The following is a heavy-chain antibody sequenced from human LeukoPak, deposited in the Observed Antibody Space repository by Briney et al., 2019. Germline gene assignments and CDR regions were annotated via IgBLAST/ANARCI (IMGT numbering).Heavy chain of an antibody. J-gene: IGHJ6*02. CDR1: GFTVSTNY. CDR2: IYSGGST. V-gene: IGHV3-66*04. D-gene: IGHD3-9*01. CDR3: ARLPWDILTGYYYGMDV. Sequence: GGSLRLSCAASGFTVSTNYMSWVRQAPGKGLEWVSVIYSGGSTYYADSVRGRFTISRDNSKNTLYLQMNSLRAEDTAMYYCARLPWDILTGYYYGMDVWGQGTTVTVSS.